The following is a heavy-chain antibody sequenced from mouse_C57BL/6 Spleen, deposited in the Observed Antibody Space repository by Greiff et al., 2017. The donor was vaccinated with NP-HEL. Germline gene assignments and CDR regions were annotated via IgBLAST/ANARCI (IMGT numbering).Heavy chain of an antibody. V-gene: IGHV5-4*01. CDR1: GFTFSSYA. CDR3: ARDYYGGVDYFDY. D-gene: IGHD1-1*01. CDR2: ISDGGSYT. J-gene: IGHJ2*01. Sequence: EVHLVESGGGLVKPGGSLKLSCAASGFTFSSYAMSWVRQTPEKRLEWVATISDGGSYTYYPDNVKGRFTISRDNAKNNLYLQMSHLKSEDTAMYYCARDYYGGVDYFDYWGQGTTLTVSS.